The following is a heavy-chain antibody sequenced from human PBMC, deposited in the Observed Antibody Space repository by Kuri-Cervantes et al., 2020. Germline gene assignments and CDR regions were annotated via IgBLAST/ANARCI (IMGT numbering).Heavy chain of an antibody. CDR3: AREYDYGDYAIGAFDI. Sequence: GESLKISCAASGFTFSSYAMHWVRQAPGKGLEWVAVISYDGSNKYYADSVKGRFTISRDNFKNTLYLQMNSLRAEDTAVYYCAREYDYGDYAIGAFDIWGQGTMVTVSS. V-gene: IGHV3-30*07. D-gene: IGHD4-17*01. J-gene: IGHJ3*02. CDR1: GFTFSSYA. CDR2: ISYDGSNK.